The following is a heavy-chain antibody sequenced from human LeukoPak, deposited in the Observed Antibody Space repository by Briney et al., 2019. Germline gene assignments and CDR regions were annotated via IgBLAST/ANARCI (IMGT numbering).Heavy chain of an antibody. J-gene: IGHJ4*02. Sequence: SETLSLTCTVSGGSISSYYWSWIRQPPGKGLEWIGYIYYSGSTNYNPSLKSRVTISVDTSKNRFSLKLSSVTAADTAVYYCARDRGSPYYYDSGGLFDYWGQGTLVTVSS. V-gene: IGHV4-59*01. CDR3: ARDRGSPYYYDSGGLFDY. D-gene: IGHD3-22*01. CDR2: IYYSGST. CDR1: GGSISSYY.